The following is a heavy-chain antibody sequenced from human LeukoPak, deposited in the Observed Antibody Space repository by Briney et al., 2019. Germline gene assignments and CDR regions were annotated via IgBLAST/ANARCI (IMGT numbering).Heavy chain of an antibody. CDR1: GGSISSGGYS. V-gene: IGHV4-30-2*01. CDR3: ARAHIPMVRGVLNWLDP. CDR2: IYHSGST. Sequence: SETLSLTCAVSGGSISSGGYSWSWIRQPPGKGLEWIGYIYHSGSTYYNPSLKSRVTISVDRSKNQFSLKLSSVTAADTAVYYCARAHIPMVRGVLNWLDPWGQGTLVTVSS. J-gene: IGHJ5*02. D-gene: IGHD3-10*01.